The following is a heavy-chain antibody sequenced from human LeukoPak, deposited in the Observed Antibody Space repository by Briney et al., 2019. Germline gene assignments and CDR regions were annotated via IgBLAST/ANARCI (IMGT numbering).Heavy chain of an antibody. CDR1: GGSISSSSYY. CDR3: ARGRGSSWYFDY. J-gene: IGHJ4*02. Sequence: PSETLSLTCTVSGGSISSSSYYWGWIRQPPGKGLEWIGSIYYSGSTYYNPSLKSRVTISVDTSKNQFSLKLSSVTAAGTAVYYCARGRGSSWYFDYWGQGSLVTVSS. CDR2: IYYSGST. D-gene: IGHD6-13*01. V-gene: IGHV4-39*01.